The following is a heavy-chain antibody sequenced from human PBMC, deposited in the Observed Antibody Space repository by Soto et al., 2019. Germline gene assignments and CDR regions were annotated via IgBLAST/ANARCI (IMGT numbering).Heavy chain of an antibody. CDR3: ASGPDYSNYGVFGDYYYGMDV. D-gene: IGHD4-4*01. Sequence: QVRLVQSGAEVKKPGSSVKVSCKASGGTFSSYAISWVRQAPGQGLEWMGGIIPIFGTANYAQKFQGRVTITADESTRTAYMELSSMRSEDTAVYYWASGPDYSNYGVFGDYYYGMDVWGQGTTVTVSS. CDR1: GGTFSSYA. CDR2: IIPIFGTA. V-gene: IGHV1-69*12. J-gene: IGHJ6*02.